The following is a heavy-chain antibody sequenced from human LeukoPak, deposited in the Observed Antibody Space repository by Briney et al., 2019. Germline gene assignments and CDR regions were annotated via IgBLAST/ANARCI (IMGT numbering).Heavy chain of an antibody. D-gene: IGHD2-15*01. J-gene: IGHJ2*01. CDR1: GFTFSSYG. CDR3: ARCRPGRPNSNWYFDL. CDR2: ISYDGSNK. V-gene: IGHV3-30*03. Sequence: PGRSLRLSCAASGFTFSSYGMHWVRQAPGKGLEWVAVISYDGSNKYYADSVKGRFTISRDNSKNTLYLQMNSLRAEDTAVYYCARCRPGRPNSNWYFDLWGRGTLVTVSS.